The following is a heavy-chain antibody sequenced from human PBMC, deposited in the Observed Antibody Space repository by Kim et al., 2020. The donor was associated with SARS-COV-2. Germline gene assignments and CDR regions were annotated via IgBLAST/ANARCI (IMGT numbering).Heavy chain of an antibody. V-gene: IGHV1-46*01. CDR3: ARWVNNWNDGFDY. D-gene: IGHD1-20*01. J-gene: IGHJ4*02. Sequence: AQKFQGRVTMTRDTSTSTVYMELSSLRSEDTAVYYCARWVNNWNDGFDYWGQGTLVTVSS.